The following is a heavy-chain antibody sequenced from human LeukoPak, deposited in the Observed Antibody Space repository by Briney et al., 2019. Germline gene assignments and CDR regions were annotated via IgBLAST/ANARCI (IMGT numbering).Heavy chain of an antibody. V-gene: IGHV3-74*01. Sequence: GGSLRLSCAASGFPFNNYWMHWVRQAPGEGLVWVSRINSDGTRTYADSVKGRFTISRDNAKNTLYLQMNSLRVEDTAVYYCTRVGRSYYGNFDYWGQGTLVTVSS. J-gene: IGHJ4*02. CDR1: GFPFNNYW. CDR3: TRVGRSYYGNFDY. CDR2: INSDGTR. D-gene: IGHD3-10*01.